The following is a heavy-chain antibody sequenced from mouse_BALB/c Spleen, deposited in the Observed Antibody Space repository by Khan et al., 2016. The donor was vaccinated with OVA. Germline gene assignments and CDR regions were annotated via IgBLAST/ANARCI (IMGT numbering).Heavy chain of an antibody. Sequence: EVQLQESGPGLLKPSQSLSLTCTVTGYSITSDYAWNLLQQFPGNKLEWMAFIGYSGSTTYNPSLRSRISITRDTSKNQFFLQLNFVISEDTATYYRANGTLLLRYPDYFDYWGQGTTLTVSS. CDR1: GYSITSDYA. CDR3: ANGTLLLRYPDYFDY. V-gene: IGHV3-2*02. J-gene: IGHJ2*01. CDR2: IGYSGST. D-gene: IGHD1-1*01.